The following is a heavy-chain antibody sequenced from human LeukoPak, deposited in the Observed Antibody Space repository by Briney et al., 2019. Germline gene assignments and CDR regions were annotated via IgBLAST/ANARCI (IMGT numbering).Heavy chain of an antibody. Sequence: SETLSLTCSVSGVSITSSSYYWGWIRQPPEKGLEWIGSIYYTGGTNYSPSLKSRVTMFVDTSKNQFSLKLSPVTAADTAVYYCARHGGTRITLVEVYYFDSWGQGNLVTVSS. J-gene: IGHJ4*02. V-gene: IGHV4-39*01. CDR3: ARHGGTRITLVEVYYFDS. CDR1: GVSITSSSYY. D-gene: IGHD4-11*01. CDR2: IYYTGGT.